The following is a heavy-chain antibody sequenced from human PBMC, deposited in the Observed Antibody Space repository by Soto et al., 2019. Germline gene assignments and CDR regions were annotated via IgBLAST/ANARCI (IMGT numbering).Heavy chain of an antibody. Sequence: SETLSLTCAVSCVSISSGNWWTWVRQTPQRGLEYVGEIFHDGTANYYPSFERRVAISVDTSKNQFSLKLTSVTAADTAIYFCARLVYDTRLNYMYFDFWGQGALVTVSS. CDR1: CVSISSGNW. D-gene: IGHD2-8*01. V-gene: IGHV4-4*02. J-gene: IGHJ4*02. CDR3: ARLVYDTRLNYMYFDF. CDR2: IFHDGTA.